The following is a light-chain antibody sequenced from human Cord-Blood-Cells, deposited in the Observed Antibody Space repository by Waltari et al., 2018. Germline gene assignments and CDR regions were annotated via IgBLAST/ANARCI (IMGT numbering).Light chain of an antibody. CDR2: WAS. J-gene: IGKJ1*01. Sequence: DIVMTQSPDSLAVSLGARATINCKYSQSVLYSSNNKNYLAWYQQKPGQPPKLLIYWASTRESGVPDRFSGSGSGTDFTLTISSLQAEDGAVYYCQQYYSTPWTFGQGTKVEIK. V-gene: IGKV4-1*01. CDR3: QQYYSTPWT. CDR1: QSVLYSSNNKNY.